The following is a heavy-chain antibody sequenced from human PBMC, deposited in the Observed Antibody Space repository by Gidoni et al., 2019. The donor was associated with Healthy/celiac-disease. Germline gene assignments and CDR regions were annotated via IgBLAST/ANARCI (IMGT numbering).Heavy chain of an antibody. CDR1: GYSISSGYY. D-gene: IGHD1-26*01. V-gene: IGHV4-38-2*01. CDR3: ARVGAPLDGMDV. J-gene: IGHJ6*02. CDR2: IYHSGST. Sequence: QVQLQESGPGLVKPSETLSLTCAVSGYSISSGYYWGWIRQPPGKGLEWIGSIYHSGSTYYNPSLKSRVTISVDTSKNQFSLKLSSVTAADTAVYYCARVGAPLDGMDVWGQGTTVTVSS.